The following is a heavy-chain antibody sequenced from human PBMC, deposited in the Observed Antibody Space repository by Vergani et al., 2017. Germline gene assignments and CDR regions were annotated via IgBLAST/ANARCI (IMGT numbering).Heavy chain of an antibody. V-gene: IGHV3-23*01. CDR2: ISSDGGST. D-gene: IGHD3-10*01. CDR3: VGPQETSTYYNGGFDC. CDR1: GFTFSTYA. Sequence: EVQLLESGGGLVQPGGSLRLSCAASGFTFSTYAMTWVRQAPGKGLEWVSTISSDGGSTYYADSVKGRFTISRDNSKNTLSLQMNSLTAEDTAIYYCVGPQETSTYYNGGFDCWERGILVTVSA. J-gene: IGHJ4*02.